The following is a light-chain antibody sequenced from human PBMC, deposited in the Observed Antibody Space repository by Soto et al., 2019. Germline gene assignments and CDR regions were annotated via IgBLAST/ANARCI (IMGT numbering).Light chain of an antibody. Sequence: EIVMTQSPVTLSVSPGDRATLSCRASQSVNSNLAWYQHKPGQTPKLLIYVASTRATGIPARFSGSGSGTEFSLTIGSLQSEDFAVYYCQQYNVWPLACGGGTKVEF. CDR1: QSVNSN. V-gene: IGKV3-15*01. J-gene: IGKJ4*01. CDR2: VAS. CDR3: QQYNVWPLA.